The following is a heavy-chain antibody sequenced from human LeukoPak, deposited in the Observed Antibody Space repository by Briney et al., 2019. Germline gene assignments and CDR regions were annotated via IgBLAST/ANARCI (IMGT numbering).Heavy chain of an antibody. CDR2: INLNSGVT. V-gene: IGHV1-2*02. J-gene: IGHJ3*02. Sequence: ASVKLSCEASGYIFSGYYMHWVRQAPGQGLEWMGCINLNSGVTNYAQKFQDRINMARDTSTTTSYMELSRLRSDDTAVYYCARGRFNYFDSNGHDAFDIWGQGTMVTVSS. CDR3: ARGRFNYFDSNGHDAFDI. D-gene: IGHD3-22*01. CDR1: GYIFSGYY.